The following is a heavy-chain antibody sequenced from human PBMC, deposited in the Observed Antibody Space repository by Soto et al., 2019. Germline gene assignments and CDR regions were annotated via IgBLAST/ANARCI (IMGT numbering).Heavy chain of an antibody. Sequence: QVQLVQSGAEMKKPGASVKVSCKTSGYTFTNHGITWVRQAPGQGLEWMGWINPYNATTNYAQKLQGRVTMTTDTSTSTAYMDLMSLTSDDTAVYYCARDRVAGIWGDAFDIWGQGTMVTVSS. CDR1: GYTFTNHG. J-gene: IGHJ3*02. V-gene: IGHV1-18*04. D-gene: IGHD3-16*01. CDR3: ARDRVAGIWGDAFDI. CDR2: INPYNATT.